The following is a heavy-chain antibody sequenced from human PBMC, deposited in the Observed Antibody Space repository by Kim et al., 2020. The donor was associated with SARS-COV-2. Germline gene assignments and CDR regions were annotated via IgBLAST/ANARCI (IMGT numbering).Heavy chain of an antibody. CDR2: IYYSGST. J-gene: IGHJ6*02. D-gene: IGHD3-10*01. CDR1: GGSISSYY. Sequence: SETLSLTCTASGGSISSYYWSWIRQPPGKGLEWIGYIYYSGSTNYNPSLKSRVTISVDTSKNQFSLKLSSVTAADTAVYYCAREDHYYGSGSYHVWGQGT. V-gene: IGHV4-59*01. CDR3: AREDHYYGSGSYHV.